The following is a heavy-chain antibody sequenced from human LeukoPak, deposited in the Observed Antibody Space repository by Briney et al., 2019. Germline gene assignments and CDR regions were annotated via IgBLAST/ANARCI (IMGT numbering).Heavy chain of an antibody. Sequence: PGGPLRLSCVASGFPFNIYGMSGVRQAPGKGLEWVSSVGGGDDIHYADSVKGRFTGYRDDAKNTVYLQMNSLRVEDTAIYFCAKDATPRNRLWDHFDSWGQGTLVSVSS. CDR1: GFPFNIYG. CDR3: AKDATPRNRLWDHFDS. CDR2: VGGGDDI. V-gene: IGHV3-23*01. J-gene: IGHJ4*02. D-gene: IGHD2-21*01.